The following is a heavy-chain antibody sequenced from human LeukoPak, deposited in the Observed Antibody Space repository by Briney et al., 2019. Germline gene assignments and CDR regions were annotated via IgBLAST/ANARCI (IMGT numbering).Heavy chain of an antibody. CDR2: GDYSRGT. V-gene: IGHV4-39*07. J-gene: IGHJ5*01. D-gene: IGHD4-23*01. CDR1: GDSFSSVTDY. Sequence: SETLSLTCTVSGDSFSSVTDYWACIRQPPGKGLECIASGDYSRGTYFNPSLESRVAISADMSKNQFSLKLTSVTGADTAVYYCARNHGGCFDSWGQGTLVTVSS. CDR3: ARNHGGCFDS.